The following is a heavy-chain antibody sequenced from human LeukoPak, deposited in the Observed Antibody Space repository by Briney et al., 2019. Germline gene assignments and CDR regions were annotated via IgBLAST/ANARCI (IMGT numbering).Heavy chain of an antibody. CDR2: ISAYNGNT. CDR3: ARGPYSSSWYLEYFQH. V-gene: IGHV1-18*01. J-gene: IGHJ1*01. CDR1: GYTFTSYG. Sequence: GASVKVSCKASGYTFTSYGISWVRQAPGQGLEWMGWISAYNGNTNYAQKLQGRVTMTKDTSTSTAYMELRSLRSDDTAVYYCARGPYSSSWYLEYFQHWGQGALVTVSS. D-gene: IGHD6-13*01.